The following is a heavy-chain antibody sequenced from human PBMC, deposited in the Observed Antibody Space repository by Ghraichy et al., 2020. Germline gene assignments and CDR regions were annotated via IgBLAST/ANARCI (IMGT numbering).Heavy chain of an antibody. V-gene: IGHV3-23*01. D-gene: IGHD3-16*01. CDR3: AKDRYYLSEFDY. Sequence: SLRLSCAASGFTFSSYAMSWVRQAPGKGLEWVSAISGSGGSTYYADSVKGRFTISRDNSKNTLYLQMNSLRAEDTAVYYCAKDRYYLSEFDYWGQGTLVTVSS. CDR2: ISGSGGST. CDR1: GFTFSSYA. J-gene: IGHJ4*02.